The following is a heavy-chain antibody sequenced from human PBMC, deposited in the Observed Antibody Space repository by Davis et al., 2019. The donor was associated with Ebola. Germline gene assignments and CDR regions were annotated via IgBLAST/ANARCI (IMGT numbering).Heavy chain of an antibody. CDR2: IYYSGST. D-gene: IGHD2-21*02. Sequence: SETLSLTCTVSGGSVNSGSYYWGWVRQPPGKGLEWIGSIYYSGSTYYNPSLKSRATISVDTSKNQFSLKLSSVTAADTAVYYCARHNIVVVTAIPYFDYWGQGTLVTVSS. CDR1: GGSVNSGSYY. CDR3: ARHNIVVVTAIPYFDY. J-gene: IGHJ4*02. V-gene: IGHV4-39*01.